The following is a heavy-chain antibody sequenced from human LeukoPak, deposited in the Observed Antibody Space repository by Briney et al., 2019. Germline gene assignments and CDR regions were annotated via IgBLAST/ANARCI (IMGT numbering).Heavy chain of an antibody. CDR1: RFTFSSYG. D-gene: IGHD1-26*01. V-gene: IGHV3-30*18. J-gene: IGHJ6*02. Sequence: GRSLRLSCAASRFTFSSYGMHWVRQAPGKGLEWVAVISYDGSNKYYADSVKGRFTISRDNSKNTLYLQMNTLRVEDTAVYYCAKGRLLGAPWGMDVWGQGTTVTVSS. CDR3: AKGRLLGAPWGMDV. CDR2: ISYDGSNK.